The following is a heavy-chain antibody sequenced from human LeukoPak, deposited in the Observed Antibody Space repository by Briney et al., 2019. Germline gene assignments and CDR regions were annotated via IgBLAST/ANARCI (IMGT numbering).Heavy chain of an antibody. V-gene: IGHV1-18*03. CDR3: ARSPRSYYDILTGYYTDY. CDR2: ISAYNGNT. CDR1: GYTFTSYG. D-gene: IGHD3-9*01. Sequence: GASVKVSCKAFGYTFTSYGISWVRQAPGQGLEWMGWISAYNGNTNYAQKLQGRVTMTTDTSTSTAYMELRSLRSDDMAVYYCARSPRSYYDILTGYYTDYWGQGTLVTVSS. J-gene: IGHJ4*02.